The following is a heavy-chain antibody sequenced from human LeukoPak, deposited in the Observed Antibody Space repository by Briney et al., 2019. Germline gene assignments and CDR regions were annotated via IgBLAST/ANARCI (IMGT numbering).Heavy chain of an antibody. Sequence: PSETLSLTCAVYGGSFSSYPWTWIRQPPGKGLEWIGQIIHSGSTKYNPSLNGRVTMSVDTSKNQFSLKLTSVTAADTAVYYCARGAPGYWGQETLVTVSS. CDR3: ARGAPGY. V-gene: IGHV4-34*12. D-gene: IGHD4/OR15-4a*01. J-gene: IGHJ4*02. CDR2: IIHSGST. CDR1: GGSFSSYP.